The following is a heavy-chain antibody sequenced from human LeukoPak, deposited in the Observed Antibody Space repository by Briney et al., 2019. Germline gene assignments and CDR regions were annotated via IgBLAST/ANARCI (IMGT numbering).Heavy chain of an antibody. V-gene: IGHV4-4*07. CDR3: AREIGSSWYAVDAFDI. Sequence: PSETLSLTCTVSGGSISSYYWSWIRQPAGKGLEWIGRIYTSGSTNYNPSLKSRVTMSVDTPKNQFSLKLSSVTAADTAVYYCAREIGSSWYAVDAFDIWGQGTMVTVSS. D-gene: IGHD6-13*01. J-gene: IGHJ3*02. CDR1: GGSISSYY. CDR2: IYTSGST.